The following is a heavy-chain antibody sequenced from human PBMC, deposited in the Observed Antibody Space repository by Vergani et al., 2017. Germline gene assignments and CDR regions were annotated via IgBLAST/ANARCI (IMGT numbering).Heavy chain of an antibody. J-gene: IGHJ6*02. Sequence: QLQLQESGPGLVKPSETLSLTCTVSGGSISSSSYYWSWIRQPPGKGLEWIGYIYTSGSTNYNPSLKSRVTISVDTSKNQFSLKLSSVTAADTAVYYCARIGHCSSTSCRGLFDYYYYYGMDVWGQGTTVTVSS. CDR1: GGSISSSSYY. D-gene: IGHD2-2*01. CDR2: IYTSGST. CDR3: ARIGHCSSTSCRGLFDYYYYYGMDV. V-gene: IGHV4-61*05.